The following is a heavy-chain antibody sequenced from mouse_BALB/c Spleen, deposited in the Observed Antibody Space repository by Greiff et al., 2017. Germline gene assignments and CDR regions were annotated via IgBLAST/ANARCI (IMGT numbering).Heavy chain of an antibody. CDR2: INPDSSTI. D-gene: IGHD1-2*01. CDR3: ARPGTTAPYWYFDV. Sequence: EVMLVESGGGLVQPGGSLKLSCAASGFDFSRYWMSWVRQAPGKGLEWIGEINPDSSTINYTPSLKDKFIISRDNAKNTLYLQMSKVRSEDTALYYCARPGTTAPYWYFDVWGAGTTVTVSS. J-gene: IGHJ1*01. V-gene: IGHV4-1*02. CDR1: GFDFSRYW.